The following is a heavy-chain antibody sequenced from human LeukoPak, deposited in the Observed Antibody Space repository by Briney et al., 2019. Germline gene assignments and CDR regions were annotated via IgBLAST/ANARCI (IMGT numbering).Heavy chain of an antibody. CDR1: GYTFTSYD. CDR2: MNPNSGNT. J-gene: IGHJ4*02. V-gene: IGHV1-8*01. D-gene: IGHD3-22*01. Sequence: ASVKVSCKASGYTFTSYDINWVRQATGQGLEWMGWMNPNSGNTGYAQKFQGRVTMTRNTSISTAYMELSSLRSEDTAVYYCARSGRFYDSSGYREFDYWGQGTLVTVSS. CDR3: ARSGRFYDSSGYREFDY.